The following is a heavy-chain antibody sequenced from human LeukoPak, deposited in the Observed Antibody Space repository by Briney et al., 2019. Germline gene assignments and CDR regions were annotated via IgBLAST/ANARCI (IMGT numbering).Heavy chain of an antibody. CDR1: GFTFSSYG. J-gene: IGHJ6*03. D-gene: IGHD3-10*01. Sequence: GGSLRLSCAASGFTFSSYGMHWVRQAPGKGLEWVAFIRYDGSNKYYADSVKGRFTISSDNSKNTLYLQMNSLRAEDTAVYYCAKDGFYGSGSCAADYYYMDVWGKGTTVTVSS. V-gene: IGHV3-30*02. CDR3: AKDGFYGSGSCAADYYYMDV. CDR2: IRYDGSNK.